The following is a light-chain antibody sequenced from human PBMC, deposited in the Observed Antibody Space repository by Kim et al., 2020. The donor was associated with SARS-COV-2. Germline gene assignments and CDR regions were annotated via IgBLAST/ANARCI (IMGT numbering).Light chain of an antibody. CDR3: ATWYSNLNAGRV. CDR2: DNN. J-gene: IGLJ3*02. V-gene: IGLV1-51*01. Sequence: QSVLTQPPSVSAAPGQKVTISCSGSSNIDNNYVSWYQHFPGTAPKLLIYDNNKRPSGIPDRFYGSKSGTSATLGITGLQTGDEADYYCATWYSNLNAGRVFGGGTQLTVL. CDR1: SNIDNNY.